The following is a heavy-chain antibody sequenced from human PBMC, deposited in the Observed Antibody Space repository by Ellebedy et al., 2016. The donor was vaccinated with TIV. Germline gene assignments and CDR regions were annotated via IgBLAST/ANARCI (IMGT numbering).Heavy chain of an antibody. CDR3: ARDFGHSGYDLLDY. CDR1: GFTFSDYS. Sequence: GGSLRLSCEASGFTFSDYSMIWVRQAPGKGLEWVANIKHDGSEKYYVDSVKGRFTISRDNARDSLYLQMDSLRVEDTAVYYCARDFGHSGYDLLDYWGQGTLVTVSS. CDR2: IKHDGSEK. V-gene: IGHV3-7*01. J-gene: IGHJ4*02. D-gene: IGHD5-12*01.